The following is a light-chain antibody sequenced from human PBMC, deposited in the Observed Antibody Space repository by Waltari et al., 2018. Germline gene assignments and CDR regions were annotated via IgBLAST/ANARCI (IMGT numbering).Light chain of an antibody. V-gene: IGKV3-11*01. CDR1: ESVADS. CDR3: QQRYTWPRT. J-gene: IGKJ1*01. CDR2: DAS. Sequence: EIVLTQSPAILSLSPGDRAPLPCRASESVADSLAWYQQKPGQSPRLLIYDASHRATGIPARFSASGTGTDVTLVISSLESEDFAVYVCQQRYTWPRTFGQGAKVEIK.